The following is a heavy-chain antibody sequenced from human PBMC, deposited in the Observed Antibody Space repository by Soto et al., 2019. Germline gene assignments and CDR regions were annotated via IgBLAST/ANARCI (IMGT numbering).Heavy chain of an antibody. J-gene: IGHJ4*02. D-gene: IGHD3-10*01. CDR3: ARVYGSGSYLFD. CDR2: IYHSGST. V-gene: IGHV4-4*02. Sequence: QVQLQESGPGLVKPSGTLSLTCAVSSGSISSSNWWSWVRQPPGKGLEWIGEIYHSGSTNYNPSLKSRVTISVDKSQNQFSLNLSSVTAADTAVYYCARVYGSGSYLFDWGQGTLVTVSS. CDR1: SGSISSSNW.